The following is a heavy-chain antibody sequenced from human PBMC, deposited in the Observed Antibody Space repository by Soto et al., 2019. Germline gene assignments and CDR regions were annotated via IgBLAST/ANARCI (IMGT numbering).Heavy chain of an antibody. CDR1: GDSVSSNHAA. CDR2: TYYRSKWSN. D-gene: IGHD3-16*02. CDR3: ARSGPGGYIDY. J-gene: IGHJ4*02. Sequence: QALSLPFAISGDSVSSNHAAWNLIRRSPSRGLEWLGRTYYRSKWSNGYAVSVKSRLTIKPDTSKNQFSLQLNSVTPDDTAVYYCARSGPGGYIDYWGQGTQVTVSS. V-gene: IGHV6-1*01.